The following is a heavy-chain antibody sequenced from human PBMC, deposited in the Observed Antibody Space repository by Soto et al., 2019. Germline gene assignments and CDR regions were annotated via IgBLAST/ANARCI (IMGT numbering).Heavy chain of an antibody. D-gene: IGHD2-15*01. CDR3: ARDEPFGGSCPGY. V-gene: IGHV3-11*06. Sequence: ESGGGLIQPGGSLRLSCAASGFTVSSNYMSWVRQAPGKGLEWVSYISGSSSYTNYADSVKGRFTISRDNAKNSLYLQMNSLRAEDTAVYFCARDEPFGGSCPGYWGQGTLVTVSS. CDR2: ISGSSSYT. CDR1: GFTVSSNY. J-gene: IGHJ4*02.